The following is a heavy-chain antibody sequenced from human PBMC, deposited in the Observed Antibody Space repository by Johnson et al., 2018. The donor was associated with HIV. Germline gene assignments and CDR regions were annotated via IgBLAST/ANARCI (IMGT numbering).Heavy chain of an antibody. CDR2: IYSWGTT. V-gene: IGHV3-66*01. CDR3: ARDPHIVVVTIIDTTMNAFYI. CDR1: GFTVSNNY. Sequence: VQLVESGGGLVQSGGSLRLSCVASGFTVSNNYMSWVRQAPGKGLEWVSVIYSWGTTDYSDSVKGRCTISRDISKNTMYLQMNSLRVEDTAVTYFARDPHIVVVTIIDTTMNAFYIWGQGTMVTVSS. J-gene: IGHJ3*02. D-gene: IGHD2-21*02.